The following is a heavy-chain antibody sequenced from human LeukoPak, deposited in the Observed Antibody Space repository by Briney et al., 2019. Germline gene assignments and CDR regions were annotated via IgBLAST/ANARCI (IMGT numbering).Heavy chain of an antibody. J-gene: IGHJ6*02. Sequence: PGGSLRLSCAASGFTFSTYWMTWVRQAPGKGLEWVANIKQDGSEKYYVDFVKGRFTISRDNAKNSLYLQMNSLRAEDSAVYYCARDSTVTPSYGMDVWGQGTTVTVSS. V-gene: IGHV3-7*03. D-gene: IGHD4-17*01. CDR3: ARDSTVTPSYGMDV. CDR1: GFTFSTYW. CDR2: IKQDGSEK.